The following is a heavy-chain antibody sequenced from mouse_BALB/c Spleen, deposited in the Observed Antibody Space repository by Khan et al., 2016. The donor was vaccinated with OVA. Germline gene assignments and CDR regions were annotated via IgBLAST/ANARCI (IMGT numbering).Heavy chain of an antibody. Sequence: QVQLKQSGPGLVAPSQSLSITCTVSGFSLSRYNIHWVRQPPGKGLEWLGMIWGGGGTDYNSTLKSRLSTSKVNSTSQVFLKMNSLQTDDTAMYYCARAYDMYDGYYARDYWGQGTSVTVSS. J-gene: IGHJ4*01. CDR1: GFSLSRYN. D-gene: IGHD2-14*01. V-gene: IGHV2-6-4*01. CDR3: ARAYDMYDGYYARDY. CDR2: IWGGGGT.